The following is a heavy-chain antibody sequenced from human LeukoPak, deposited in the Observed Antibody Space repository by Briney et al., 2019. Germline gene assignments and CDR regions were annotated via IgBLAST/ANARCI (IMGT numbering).Heavy chain of an antibody. CDR2: IYYSGTT. CDR3: ARYRIAARPSFDY. CDR1: GDSISSYY. J-gene: IGHJ4*02. D-gene: IGHD6-6*01. V-gene: IGHV4-59*12. Sequence: SETLSLTYSVSGDSISSYYWSWIRQPPGKGLEWIGYIYYSGTTNYNPSLKSRVTISVDTSKNQYSLKLSSVTAADTAVYYCARYRIAARPSFDYWGQGTLVTVSS.